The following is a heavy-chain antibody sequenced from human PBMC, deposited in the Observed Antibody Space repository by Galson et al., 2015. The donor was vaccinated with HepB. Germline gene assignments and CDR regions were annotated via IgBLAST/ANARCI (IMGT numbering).Heavy chain of an antibody. D-gene: IGHD1-26*01. Sequence: SLRLSYAASGFIFSDYYMSWIRQVPGKGLEWVSHISTSGSYTKYADSVKGRFTISRDNAKNSLYLQMNSLRAEDTAVYYCARPTGGSGTYWVYWGQGTLVTVSS. V-gene: IGHV3-11*03. CDR2: ISTSGSYT. CDR1: GFIFSDYY. J-gene: IGHJ4*02. CDR3: ARPTGGSGTYWVY.